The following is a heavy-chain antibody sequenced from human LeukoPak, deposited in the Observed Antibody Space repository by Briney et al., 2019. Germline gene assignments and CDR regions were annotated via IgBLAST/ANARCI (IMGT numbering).Heavy chain of an antibody. Sequence: GVSLSLSCAASGFTFSIYAMHWVRQAPGKGLEYVSAIISDGVSTDYANSVKGRFTISRDNSKNTLYLQMCRLRAEDMAVYYCARGSKPYGDYFGFDPWGQGTLVTVSS. CDR2: IISDGVST. CDR3: ARGSKPYGDYFGFDP. D-gene: IGHD4-17*01. J-gene: IGHJ5*02. V-gene: IGHV3-64*01. CDR1: GFTFSIYA.